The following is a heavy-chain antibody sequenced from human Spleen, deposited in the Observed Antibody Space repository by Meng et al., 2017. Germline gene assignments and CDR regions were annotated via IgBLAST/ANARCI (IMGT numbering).Heavy chain of an antibody. D-gene: IGHD3-22*01. CDR2: IKQDGSEK. J-gene: IGHJ4*02. Sequence: GESLKISCAASGFTFSNYWMSWVRQAPGKGLDWVANIKQDGSEKYYVESVKGRFTISRDNAKNSLSLQMNSLRAEDTAVYYCARDYYDSSGYFQYFDYWGQGTLVTVSS. V-gene: IGHV3-7*01. CDR1: GFTFSNYW. CDR3: ARDYYDSSGYFQYFDY.